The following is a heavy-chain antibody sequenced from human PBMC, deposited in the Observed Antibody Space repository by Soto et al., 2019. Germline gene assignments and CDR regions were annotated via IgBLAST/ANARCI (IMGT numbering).Heavy chain of an antibody. J-gene: IGHJ6*02. CDR3: ARGMVYLYGMDV. V-gene: IGHV3-48*03. CDR1: GFTFSSYE. CDR2: ISSSGSTI. D-gene: IGHD2-8*01. Sequence: GGSLRLSCAASGFTFSSYEMNWVRQAPGKGLEWVSYISSSGSTIYYADSVKGRFTISRDNAKNSLYLQMNSLRAEDTAVYYCARGMVYLYGMDVWGQGTTVTVSS.